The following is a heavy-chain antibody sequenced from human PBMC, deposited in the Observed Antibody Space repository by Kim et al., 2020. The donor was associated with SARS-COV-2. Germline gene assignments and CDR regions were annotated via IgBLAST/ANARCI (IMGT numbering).Heavy chain of an antibody. Sequence: YYADSVKGRFTISRDNAKNSLYLQMNSLRAEDTAVYYCARDYYGSGSYYYWGQGTLVTVSS. D-gene: IGHD3-10*01. V-gene: IGHV3-21*01. CDR3: ARDYYGSGSYYY. J-gene: IGHJ4*02.